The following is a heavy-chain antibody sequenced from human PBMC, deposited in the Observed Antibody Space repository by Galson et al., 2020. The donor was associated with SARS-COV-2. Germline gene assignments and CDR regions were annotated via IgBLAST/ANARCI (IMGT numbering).Heavy chain of an antibody. J-gene: IGHJ3*02. V-gene: IGHV3-30*04. CDR2: LSNDGSSK. Sequence: GGSLRLSCAASGFTFSTYAMHWVRQAPGKGLEWVAVLSNDGSSKYYADSVKGRFTISRDNSKTTLYLQMSSLSVEDTAVYYCARGTYGTSWFWYGAFDIWGQGTMVTVSS. D-gene: IGHD3-10*01. CDR3: ARGTYGTSWFWYGAFDI. CDR1: GFTFSTYA.